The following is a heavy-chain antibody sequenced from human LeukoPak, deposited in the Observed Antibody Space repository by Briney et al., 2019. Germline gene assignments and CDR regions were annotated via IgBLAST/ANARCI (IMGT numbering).Heavy chain of an antibody. CDR2: ISGSGGST. V-gene: IGHV3-23*01. D-gene: IGHD3-3*01. J-gene: IGHJ6*02. CDR3: AKDRRGITIFGVAMDV. CDR1: GFTLSSYA. Sequence: GGSLRLSCAASGFTLSSYAMSWVRQAPGKGLEWVSAISGSGGSTYYADSVKGRFTISRDNSKNTLYLQMNSLRAEDTAVYYCAKDRRGITIFGVAMDVWGQGTTVTVSS.